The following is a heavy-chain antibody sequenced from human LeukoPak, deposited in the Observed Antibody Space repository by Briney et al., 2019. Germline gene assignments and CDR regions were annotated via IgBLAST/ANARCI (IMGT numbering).Heavy chain of an antibody. CDR3: ARDLAPSSGYYYGFDY. V-gene: IGHV4-59*01. CDR1: GGSISTYY. Sequence: PSETLSLTCTVSGGSISTYYWSWIRQPPGKGLEWITYISYSGSTNYNPSPKSRVTISVDTSKNQFSLKLSSVTAADTAVYYCARDLAPSSGYYYGFDYWGQGTLVTVSS. J-gene: IGHJ4*02. CDR2: ISYSGST. D-gene: IGHD3-22*01.